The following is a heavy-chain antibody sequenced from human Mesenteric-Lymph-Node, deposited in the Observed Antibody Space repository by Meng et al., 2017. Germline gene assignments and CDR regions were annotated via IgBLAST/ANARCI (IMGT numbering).Heavy chain of an antibody. Sequence: GESLKISCAASGFTFSSYAMSWVRQAPGKGLEWVSAISGSGGSTYYADSVKGRFTISRDNSKNTLYLQMNSLRAEDTAVYYCAMDKNRDCSGGSCYSNWGQGTLVTVSS. CDR1: GFTFSSYA. CDR3: AMDKNRDCSGGSCYSN. CDR2: ISGSGGST. J-gene: IGHJ4*02. D-gene: IGHD2-15*01. V-gene: IGHV3-23*01.